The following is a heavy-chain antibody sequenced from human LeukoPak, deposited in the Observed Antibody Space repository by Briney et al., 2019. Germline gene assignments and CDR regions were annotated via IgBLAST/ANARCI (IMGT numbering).Heavy chain of an antibody. V-gene: IGHV1-2*02. D-gene: IGHD3-10*01. CDR1: GYTFIGHY. J-gene: IGHJ5*02. CDR3: ARVAGLCSAGSCGNWFDP. CDR2: INPNNGGT. Sequence: ASVKVSCKASGYTFIGHYIHWVRQAPGQGLEWMGWINPNNGGTKYAPKFQGRVTMTRGTSISTAYMELSSLRSDDTAVYYCARVAGLCSAGSCGNWFDPWGQGTLVTVSS.